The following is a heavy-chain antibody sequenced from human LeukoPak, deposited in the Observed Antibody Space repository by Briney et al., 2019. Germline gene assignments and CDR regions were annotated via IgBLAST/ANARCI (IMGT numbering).Heavy chain of an antibody. V-gene: IGHV1-2*04. CDR2: INPNSGGT. CDR3: ARDLGSSPDSY. D-gene: IGHD6-6*01. J-gene: IGHJ4*02. Sequence: VASVKVSCKASGYTFTGYYMHWVRQAPGQGLEWMGWINPNSGGTNYAQKFQGWVTMTRDTSISTAYMELRSLRSDDTAVYYCARDLGSSPDSYWGQGTLVTVSS. CDR1: GYTFTGYY.